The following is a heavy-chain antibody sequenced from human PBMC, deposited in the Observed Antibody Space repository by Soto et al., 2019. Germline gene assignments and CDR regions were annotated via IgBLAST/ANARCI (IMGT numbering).Heavy chain of an antibody. Sequence: GGSLRLSCAASGFTFGYHALNWVRQAPGKGLEWVAVISYDGDNKYIAESVKGRFTISRDNSKNTVSLQMNSLRAEDTAMYFCARGTTTSAFSAMDVWGQGTTVTVSS. CDR3: ARGTTTSAFSAMDV. J-gene: IGHJ6*02. CDR2: ISYDGDNK. CDR1: GFTFGYHA. V-gene: IGHV3-30-3*01. D-gene: IGHD1-1*01.